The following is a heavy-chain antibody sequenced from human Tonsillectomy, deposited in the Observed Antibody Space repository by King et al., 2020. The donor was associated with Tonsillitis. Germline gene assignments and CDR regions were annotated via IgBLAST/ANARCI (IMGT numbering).Heavy chain of an antibody. CDR2: INHSGST. V-gene: IGHV4-34*01. CDR1: GGSFSGYS. J-gene: IGHJ5*02. D-gene: IGHD6-6*01. CDR3: AKGRTDSSSFDP. Sequence: VQLQQWGAGLLKPSETLSLTCAVYGGSFSGYSWSWIRQPPGKGLEWIGEINHSGSTNYNPSLKSRVTISVDTSQNQFSLRLSSVTAAETAVYYCAKGRTDSSSFDPWGQGTLVTVSS.